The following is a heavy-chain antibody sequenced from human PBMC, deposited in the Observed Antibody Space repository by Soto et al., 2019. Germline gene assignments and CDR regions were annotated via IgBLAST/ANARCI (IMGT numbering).Heavy chain of an antibody. CDR1: GGSFSDYY. V-gene: IGHV4-34*01. J-gene: IGHJ6*02. D-gene: IGHD2-15*01. CDR2: INHGGSI. CDR3: ARDRGECSGGSCPRIYYYYYYGMDV. Sequence: SETLSLTCAVFGGSFSDYYWTWVRQPPGKGLEWIGEINHGGSINYNPSLKSRVTMSIDTSKSQFSLKVTSVIAADTAVYYCARDRGECSGGSCPRIYYYYYYGMDVWGQGTTVTVSS.